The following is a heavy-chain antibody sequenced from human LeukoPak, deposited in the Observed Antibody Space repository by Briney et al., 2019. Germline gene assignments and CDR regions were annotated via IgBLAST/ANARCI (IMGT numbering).Heavy chain of an antibody. V-gene: IGHV3-48*02. CDR1: GFTFSIYS. D-gene: IGHD4-23*01. J-gene: IGHJ4*02. CDR2: ISGSSSST. CDR3: ARNPGGIGDY. Sequence: GGSLRLSCAASGFTFSIYSMNWVRQAPGKGLEWVSFISGSSSSTFYADSVKGRFAVSRDNAKNTLYLQMNSLRDEDTAVYYCARNPGGIGDYWGQGTLVTVSS.